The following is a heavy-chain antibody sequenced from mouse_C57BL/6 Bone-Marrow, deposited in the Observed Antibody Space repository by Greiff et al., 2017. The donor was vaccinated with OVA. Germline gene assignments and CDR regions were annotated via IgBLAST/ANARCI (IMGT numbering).Heavy chain of an antibody. CDR2: INPNYGTT. CDR1: GYSFTDYN. Sequence: VQLQQSGPELVKPGASVKISCKASGYSFTDYNMNWVKQRNGKSLEWIGVINPNYGTTSYNQKFKGKATLSVYQSSSTAYMQLNSLTSEDSAVYYFARECLLRYSYWYFDVWGTGTTVTVSS. J-gene: IGHJ1*03. D-gene: IGHD1-1*01. V-gene: IGHV1-39*01. CDR3: ARECLLRYSYWYFDV.